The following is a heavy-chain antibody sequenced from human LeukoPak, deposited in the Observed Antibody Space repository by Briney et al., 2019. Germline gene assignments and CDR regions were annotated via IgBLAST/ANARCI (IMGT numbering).Heavy chain of an antibody. V-gene: IGHV1-2*02. CDR2: INPNSGDT. D-gene: IGHD5-12*01. CDR3: AKSPRGYIEF. Sequence: GASVKVSCKASGYTFTGNYMHWVRQAPGQGLEWMGWINPNSGDTNYAQKFQGRVTMTRDTSISAAYMELNRLRSDDAAVYYCAKSPRGYIEFWGQGTLVTVSS. J-gene: IGHJ4*02. CDR1: GYTFTGNY.